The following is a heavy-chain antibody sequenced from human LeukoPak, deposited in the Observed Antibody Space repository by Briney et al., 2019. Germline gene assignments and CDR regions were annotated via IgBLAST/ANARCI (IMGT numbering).Heavy chain of an antibody. V-gene: IGHV3-66*02. CDR2: IYSGGST. CDR3: ARDYRRLEY. D-gene: IGHD3-10*01. CDR1: GFTVSNNY. Sequence: PGGSLRLSCAVSGFTVSNNYMSWVRQAPGKGLEWVSVIYSGGSTYYVDSVKGRFTISRDNSKNTLYPQMNSLRAEDTAVYYCARDYRRLEYWGQGTLVTVSS. J-gene: IGHJ4*02.